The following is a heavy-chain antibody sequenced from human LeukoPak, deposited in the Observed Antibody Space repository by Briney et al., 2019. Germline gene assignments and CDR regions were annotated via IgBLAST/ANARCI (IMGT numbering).Heavy chain of an antibody. V-gene: IGHV3-66*01. J-gene: IGHJ4*02. D-gene: IGHD3-22*01. Sequence: GGSLRLSCAVSGFTVSRNYMSWVRQAPGKGLEWVSVIYSGGTTFYADSVKGRFTISRHNSKNTLYLQMNSLRAEDTAVYYCARDLIDYDSSGFYYPLGYWGQGTLVTVSS. CDR1: GFTVSRNY. CDR3: ARDLIDYDSSGFYYPLGY. CDR2: IYSGGTT.